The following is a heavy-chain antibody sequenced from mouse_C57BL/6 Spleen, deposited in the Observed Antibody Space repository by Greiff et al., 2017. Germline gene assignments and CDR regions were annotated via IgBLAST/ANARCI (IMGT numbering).Heavy chain of an antibody. V-gene: IGHV1-82*01. CDR3: ARGGYDYAMDY. J-gene: IGHJ4*01. CDR2: IYPGDGDT. CDR1: GYAFSSSW. Sequence: QVQLQQSGPELVKPGASVKISCKASGYAFSSSWMNWVKQRPGKGLEWIGRIYPGDGDTNYNGKFKGKATLTADKSSSTAYMQLSSLTSEDSAVYFCARGGYDYAMDYWGQGTSVTVSS. D-gene: IGHD2-14*01.